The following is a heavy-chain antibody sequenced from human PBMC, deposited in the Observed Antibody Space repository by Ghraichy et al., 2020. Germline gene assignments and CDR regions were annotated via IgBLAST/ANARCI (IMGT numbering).Heavy chain of an antibody. CDR1: GFTFSSYA. J-gene: IGHJ6*02. D-gene: IGHD2-2*02. CDR2: ISGSGGST. Sequence: GGSLRLSCAASGFTFSSYAMSWVRQAPGKGLEWVSAISGSGGSTYYADSVKGRFTISRDNSKNTLYLQMNSLRAEDTAVYYCAKALPSPIIVVVPAAISRFWGMDVWGQGTTVTVSS. V-gene: IGHV3-23*01. CDR3: AKALPSPIIVVVPAAISRFWGMDV.